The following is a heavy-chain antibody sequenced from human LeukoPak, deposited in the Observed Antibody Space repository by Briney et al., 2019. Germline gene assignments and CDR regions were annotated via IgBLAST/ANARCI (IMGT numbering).Heavy chain of an antibody. CDR3: ARYSTSSGWFDP. V-gene: IGHV4-39*01. D-gene: IGHD6-6*01. CDR2: MAYGGST. J-gene: IGHJ5*02. Sequence: PSETLSLTCALSGGSISSGNYYWGWIRQPPGKGLEWIASMAYGGSTANNPSLKSRVTISVDSPKNQFSLRLTSVTAADTAVYYCARYSTSSGWFDPWGQGTLSPSPQ. CDR1: GGSISSGNYY.